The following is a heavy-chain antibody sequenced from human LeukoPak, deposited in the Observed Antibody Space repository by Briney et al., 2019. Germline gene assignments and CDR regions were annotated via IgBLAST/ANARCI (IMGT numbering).Heavy chain of an antibody. CDR2: ISSDGGNT. CDR3: AREWDLPGAYSMDV. CDR1: GFTISPYW. V-gene: IGHV3-74*01. Sequence: GGSLRLSCAASGFTISPYWMHWVRQTPGKGLVWIAGISSDGGNTVYAYSVKGRFTISRDNANKTLYLQMNSLRGDDTAVYYCAREWDLPGAYSMDVWGKGTTVTVSS. D-gene: IGHD1-26*01. J-gene: IGHJ6*03.